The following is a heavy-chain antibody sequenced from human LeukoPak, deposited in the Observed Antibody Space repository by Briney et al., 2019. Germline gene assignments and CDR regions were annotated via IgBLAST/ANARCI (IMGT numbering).Heavy chain of an antibody. CDR1: GGTFSSYA. Sequence: SVKVSCKASGGTFSSYAISWVRQAPGQGLEWMGRIIPILGIANYAQKFQGRVTITADKSTSTAYMELSSLRSEDTAVYYCASEKAVTAGGVSGYYFDYWGRGTLVTVSS. CDR2: IIPILGIA. CDR3: ASEKAVTAGGVSGYYFDY. D-gene: IGHD2-21*02. J-gene: IGHJ4*02. V-gene: IGHV1-69*04.